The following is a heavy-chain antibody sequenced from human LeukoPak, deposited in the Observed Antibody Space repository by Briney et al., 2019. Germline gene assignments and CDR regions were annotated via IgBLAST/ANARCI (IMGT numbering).Heavy chain of an antibody. CDR2: INSDGSWT. CDR1: GNYW. CDR3: VSFYETY. J-gene: IGHJ4*02. V-gene: IGHV3-74*01. D-gene: IGHD2-2*01. Sequence: HPGGSLRLSCAASGNYWMHWVRQAPGKGLVWVSHINSDGSWTSYADSVKGRFTICKDNAKNTVYLQMNNLRAEDTAVYYCVSFYETYWGRGTLVTVSS.